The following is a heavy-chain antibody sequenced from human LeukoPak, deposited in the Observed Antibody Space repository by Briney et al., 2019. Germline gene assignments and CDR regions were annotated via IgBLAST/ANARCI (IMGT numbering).Heavy chain of an antibody. D-gene: IGHD2-2*01. Sequence: SVKVSCKASGGTFSSYAISWVRQAPGQGLEWMGRIIPILGIANYAQKFQGRVTITADKSTSTAYMELSSLRSEDTAVYYCARVGCSITSCYDHYWGQGTLVTVSS. V-gene: IGHV1-69*04. CDR3: ARVGCSITSCYDHY. CDR1: GGTFSSYA. J-gene: IGHJ4*02. CDR2: IIPILGIA.